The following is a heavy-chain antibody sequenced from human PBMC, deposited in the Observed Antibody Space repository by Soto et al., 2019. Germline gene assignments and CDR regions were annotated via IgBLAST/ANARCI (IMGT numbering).Heavy chain of an antibody. V-gene: IGHV4-39*01. J-gene: IGHJ4*02. Sequence: SETLSLSCTVSGGSISSSSYYWGWIRQPPGKGLEWIGNIYYSGSTYYKPSLKSRVTISVDTSKNQLSLKLSSVTAADTAVYYCAISRRGVAVAGSFDFWAQGTLVTVSS. CDR1: GGSISSSSYY. CDR2: IYYSGST. CDR3: AISRRGVAVAGSFDF. D-gene: IGHD6-19*01.